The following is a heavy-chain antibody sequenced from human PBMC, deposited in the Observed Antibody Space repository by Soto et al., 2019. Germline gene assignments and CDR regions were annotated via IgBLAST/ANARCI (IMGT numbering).Heavy chain of an antibody. CDR2: ISSSSSYI. CDR1: GFTFSSYS. D-gene: IGHD4-17*01. CDR3: ARVQSTYYGDFFDY. Sequence: GGSLRLSCAASGFTFSSYSMNWVRQAPGKGLEWVSSISSSSSYIYYADSVKGRFTISRDNAKNSLYLQMNSLRAEDTAVYYCARVQSTYYGDFFDYWGQGTLVTVSS. V-gene: IGHV3-21*01. J-gene: IGHJ4*02.